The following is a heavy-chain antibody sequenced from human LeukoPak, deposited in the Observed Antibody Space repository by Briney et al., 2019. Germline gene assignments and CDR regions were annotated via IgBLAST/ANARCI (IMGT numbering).Heavy chain of an antibody. CDR3: ARAPIMHCSSTSCYTEFGY. CDR1: GYTFTSYG. J-gene: IGHJ4*02. V-gene: IGHV1-18*01. Sequence: ASVKVSCKASGYTFTSYGISWVRQAPGQGLEWMGWISAYNGNTNYAQKLQGRVTMTTDTSTSTAYMELRSLRSDDTAVYYCARAPIMHCSSTSCYTEFGYWGQGTLVTVSS. D-gene: IGHD2-2*02. CDR2: ISAYNGNT.